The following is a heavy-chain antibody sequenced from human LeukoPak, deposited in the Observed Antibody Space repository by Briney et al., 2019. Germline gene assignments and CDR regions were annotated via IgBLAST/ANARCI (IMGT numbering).Heavy chain of an antibody. CDR2: INPNSGGT. V-gene: IGHV1-2*02. CDR3: GRGYCCGSGSYYYYYYMDV. Sequence: ASVKVSCKASGYTFTGYYMHWVRQAPGQGLEWMGWINPNSGGTNYAQKFQGRVTMTRDTSTSTAYLQPSSLRSDDTAVYYCGRGYCCGSGSYYYYYYMDVWGKGTTVSVSS. CDR1: GYTFTGYY. J-gene: IGHJ6*03. D-gene: IGHD3-10*01.